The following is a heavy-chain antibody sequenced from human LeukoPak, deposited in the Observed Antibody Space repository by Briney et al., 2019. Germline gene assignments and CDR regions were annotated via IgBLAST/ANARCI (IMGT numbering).Heavy chain of an antibody. Sequence: GGSLRLSCAVSGFTFSTYWMRWVRQAPGKGLEWVANIKQDGSDKYYVESVKGRFTISRDNAKNSLYLQMNSLRAEDTAVYYCARWAGGHYDYWGQGTLVTVSS. D-gene: IGHD1-26*01. CDR2: IKQDGSDK. J-gene: IGHJ4*02. CDR1: GFTFSTYW. CDR3: ARWAGGHYDY. V-gene: IGHV3-7*03.